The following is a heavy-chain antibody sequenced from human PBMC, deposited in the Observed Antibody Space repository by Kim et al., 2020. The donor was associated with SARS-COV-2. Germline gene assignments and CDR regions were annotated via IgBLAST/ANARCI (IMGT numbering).Heavy chain of an antibody. D-gene: IGHD1-1*01. V-gene: IGHV4-34*01. CDR1: GGSFSGYY. J-gene: IGHJ2*01. CDR2: INHSGST. Sequence: SETLSLTCAVYGGSFSGYYWSWIRQPPGKGLEWIGEINHSGSTNYNPSLKSRVTISVDTSKNQFSLKLSSVTAADTAVYYCARGKGVGYNVYWYFDLWGRGTLVTVSS. CDR3: ARGKGVGYNVYWYFDL.